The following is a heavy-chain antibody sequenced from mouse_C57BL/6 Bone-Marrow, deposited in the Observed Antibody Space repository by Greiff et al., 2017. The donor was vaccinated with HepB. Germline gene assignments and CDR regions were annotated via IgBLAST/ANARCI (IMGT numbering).Heavy chain of an antibody. CDR1: GFNIKDDY. D-gene: IGHD3-2*02. Sequence: EVQLQQSGAELVRPGASVKLSCTASGFNIKDDYMHWVKQRPEQGLEWIGWIDPENGDTEYASKFQGKATITADTSSNTAYLHLSSLTSEDTAVYYCTTQEAAQAAWFAYWGQGTLVTVSA. CDR3: TTQEAAQAAWFAY. V-gene: IGHV14-4*01. CDR2: IDPENGDT. J-gene: IGHJ3*01.